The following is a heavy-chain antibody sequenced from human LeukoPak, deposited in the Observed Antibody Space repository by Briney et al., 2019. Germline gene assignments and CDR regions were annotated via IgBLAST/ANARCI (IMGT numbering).Heavy chain of an antibody. CDR2: IWYDGSNK. V-gene: IGHV3-33*06. J-gene: IGHJ4*02. D-gene: IGHD6-19*01. Sequence: GGSLRLSCAASGFTFSSYGMHWVRQAPGKGLEWVAVIWYDGSNKYYADSVKGRFTISRDNSKNTLYLQMNSLRAEDTAVYYCAKDHQTHSSLIGFLDWGQGTLVTVAS. CDR1: GFTFSSYG. CDR3: AKDHQTHSSLIGFLD.